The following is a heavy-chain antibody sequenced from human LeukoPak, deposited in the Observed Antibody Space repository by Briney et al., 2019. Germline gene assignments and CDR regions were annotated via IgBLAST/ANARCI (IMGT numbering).Heavy chain of an antibody. Sequence: KPSETLSLTCAVYGGSFSGYYWSWIRQPPGKGLEWIGEINHSGSTNYNPSLKSRVTISVDTSKNQFSLKLSSVTAADTAVYYCASYGSGSYYSFDYWGQGTLVTVSS. CDR3: ASYGSGSYYSFDY. J-gene: IGHJ4*02. D-gene: IGHD3-10*01. V-gene: IGHV4-34*01. CDR1: GGSFSGYY. CDR2: INHSGST.